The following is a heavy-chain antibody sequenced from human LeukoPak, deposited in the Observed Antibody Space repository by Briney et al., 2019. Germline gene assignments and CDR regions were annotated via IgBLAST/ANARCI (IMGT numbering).Heavy chain of an antibody. CDR3: AREGLGELTLDC. CDR1: GYTFTTYG. CDR2: ISTDNGDT. J-gene: IGHJ4*02. Sequence: ASVKVSCKSSGYTFTTYGITWVRQAPGQGLEWMGWISTDNGDTNYAQKLQGRVTMATDTSTSTAYMELRSLRSDDTAVYYCAREGLGELTLDCWGQGTLVTVSS. D-gene: IGHD3-16*01. V-gene: IGHV1-18*01.